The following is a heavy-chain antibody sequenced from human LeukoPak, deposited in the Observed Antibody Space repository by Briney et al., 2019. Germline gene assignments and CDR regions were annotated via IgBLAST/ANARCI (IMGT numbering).Heavy chain of an antibody. CDR1: GFTFDDYG. V-gene: IGHV3-20*01. CDR3: ARVGYSGYDGEDY. J-gene: IGHJ4*02. CDR2: INWNGGST. Sequence: GGSLRLSCGASGFTFDDYGMSWVRQAPGKGLEWVSGINWNGGSTGYADSVKGRFTISRDNAKNSLYLQMNSLRAEDTALYHCARVGYSGYDGEDYWGQGTLVTVSS. D-gene: IGHD5-12*01.